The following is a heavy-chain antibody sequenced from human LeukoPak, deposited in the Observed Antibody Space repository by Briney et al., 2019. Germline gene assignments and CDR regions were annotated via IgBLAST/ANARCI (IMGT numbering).Heavy chain of an antibody. CDR2: ISSSSSYI. D-gene: IGHD2-2*03. CDR3: ARVDSDAFDI. J-gene: IGHJ3*02. CDR1: GFTFSSYS. V-gene: IGHV3-21*01. Sequence: GGSLRLSCAASGFTFSSYSMNWVRQAPGKELEWVSSISSSSSYIYYADSVKGRFTISRDNAKNSLYLQMNSLRAEDTAVYYCARVDSDAFDIWGQGTMVTVSS.